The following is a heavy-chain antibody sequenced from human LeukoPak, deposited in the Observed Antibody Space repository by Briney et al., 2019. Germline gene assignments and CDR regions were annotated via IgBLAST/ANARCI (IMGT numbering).Heavy chain of an antibody. CDR2: IYDSGST. CDR3: QSRFLEWLLDY. V-gene: IGHV4-39*01. J-gene: IGHJ4*02. D-gene: IGHD3-3*01. CDR1: GGSISSNNYF. Sequence: PSETLSLTCTVSGGSISSNNYFWGWIRQPPGKGLEWVGSIYDSGSTYYNPSLKSRVTISVDTSKNQFSLKLNSVTAADTAMNYCQSRFLEWLLDYWGQGTLVTVSS.